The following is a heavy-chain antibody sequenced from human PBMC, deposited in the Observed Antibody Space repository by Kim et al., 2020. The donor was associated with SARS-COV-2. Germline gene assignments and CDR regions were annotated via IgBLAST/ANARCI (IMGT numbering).Heavy chain of an antibody. CDR3: ARRGYYYDSSERFDY. Sequence: SVKVSCKASGGTFSSYAISWVRQAPGQGLEWMGGIIPIFGTANYAQKFQGRVTITADESTSTAYMELSSLRSEDTAVYYCARRGYYYDSSERFDYWGQGTLVTVSS. CDR1: GGTFSSYA. CDR2: IIPIFGTA. D-gene: IGHD3-22*01. J-gene: IGHJ4*02. V-gene: IGHV1-69*13.